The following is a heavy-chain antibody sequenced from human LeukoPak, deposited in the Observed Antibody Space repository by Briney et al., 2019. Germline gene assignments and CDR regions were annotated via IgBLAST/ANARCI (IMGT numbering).Heavy chain of an antibody. Sequence: SETLSLTCTVSGGSISSYYWSWIRQPPGKGLEWIGYIYYSGSTNYKPSLKSRVTISVDTSKNQFSLKPSSVTAADTAVYYCARGTPSSTGYWGQGTLVTVSS. CDR1: GGSISSYY. V-gene: IGHV4-59*01. J-gene: IGHJ4*02. D-gene: IGHD2-2*01. CDR3: ARGTPSSTGY. CDR2: IYYSGST.